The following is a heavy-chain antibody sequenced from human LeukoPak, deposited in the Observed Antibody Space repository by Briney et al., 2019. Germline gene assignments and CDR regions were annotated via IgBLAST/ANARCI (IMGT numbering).Heavy chain of an antibody. D-gene: IGHD1-26*01. V-gene: IGHV3-30*02. Sequence: GGSLRLSCAASGFTFTGYPMHWVRQPPGKGLEWVAFIRYDGSNEYYADSVQGRFTISRDNSKNTLFLQMHILRTEDTAVYYCAKDFYSGSSPWGQGTLVTVSS. CDR1: GFTFTGYP. J-gene: IGHJ5*02. CDR2: IRYDGSNE. CDR3: AKDFYSGSSP.